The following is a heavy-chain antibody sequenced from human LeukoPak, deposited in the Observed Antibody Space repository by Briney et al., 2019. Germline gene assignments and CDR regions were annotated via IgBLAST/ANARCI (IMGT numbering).Heavy chain of an antibody. Sequence: PGGSLRLSCAASGFTFSSYAMHWVRQAPGKGLEWVAVISYDGSNKYYADSVKGRFTISRDNSKNTLYLQMNSLRAEDTAVYYCARYDYGDYYFDYWGQGTLVTVSS. CDR3: ARYDYGDYYFDY. CDR2: ISYDGSNK. D-gene: IGHD4-17*01. CDR1: GFTFSSYA. V-gene: IGHV3-30*04. J-gene: IGHJ4*02.